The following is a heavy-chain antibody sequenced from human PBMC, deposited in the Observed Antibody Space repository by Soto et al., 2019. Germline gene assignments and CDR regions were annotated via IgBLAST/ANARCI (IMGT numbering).Heavy chain of an antibody. CDR3: AKWYSGNQYDYFDY. D-gene: IGHD1-26*01. J-gene: IGHJ4*02. CDR2: ITYTGVST. CDR1: EFSFDDYA. V-gene: IGHV3-23*01. Sequence: PGGSLRLSCAASEFSFDDYAMSWVRQAPGKGLEWVSSITYTGVSTYYADSVKGRFTISRDNSKNTLYLQMNSLRAEDTAVYFCAKWYSGNQYDYFDYWGQGTLVTVSS.